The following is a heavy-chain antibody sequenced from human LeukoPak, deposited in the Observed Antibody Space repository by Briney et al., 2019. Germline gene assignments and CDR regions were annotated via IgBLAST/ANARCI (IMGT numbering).Heavy chain of an antibody. CDR1: GFTFSSYA. D-gene: IGHD5-18*01. CDR3: AREKWIQLWLSAFDI. V-gene: IGHV3-30-3*01. CDR2: ISYDGSNK. Sequence: GGSLRLSCAASGFTFSSYAMHWVRQAPGKGLEWVAVISYDGSNKYYADSVKGRFTISRDNSKNTLYLQMNSLRAEDTAVYYCAREKWIQLWLSAFDIWGQGTMVTVSS. J-gene: IGHJ3*02.